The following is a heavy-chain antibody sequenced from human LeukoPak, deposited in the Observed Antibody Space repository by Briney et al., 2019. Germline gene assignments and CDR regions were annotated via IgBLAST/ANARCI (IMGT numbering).Heavy chain of an antibody. CDR1: GGTFSSYA. CDR3: ARDVSGYDPDTRFDY. V-gene: IGHV1-69*05. CDR2: IIPIFGTA. J-gene: IGHJ4*02. Sequence: SVKVSCKASGGTFSSYAISWVRQAPGQGLEWMGRIIPIFGTANYAQKSQGRVTITTDESTSTAYVELSSLRSEDTAVYYCARDVSGYDPDTRFDYWGQGTLVTVSS. D-gene: IGHD5-12*01.